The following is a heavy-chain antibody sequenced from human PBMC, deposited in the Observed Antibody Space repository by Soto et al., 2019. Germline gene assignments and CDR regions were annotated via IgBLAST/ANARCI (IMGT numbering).Heavy chain of an antibody. CDR1: GGSISSGGYY. Sequence: QVQLQESGPGLVKPSQTLSLTCTVSGGSISSGGYYWSWIRQHPGKGLEWIGYIYYSGSTYYNPSLXXXXXXXXXXXXXXXXXXXXXXXXXXXXXXXXAGLRGXXTVGVXWYFDLWGRGTLVTV. CDR3: AGLRGXXTVGVXWYFDL. D-gene: IGHD4-17*01. CDR2: IYYSGST. J-gene: IGHJ2*01. V-gene: IGHV4-31*01.